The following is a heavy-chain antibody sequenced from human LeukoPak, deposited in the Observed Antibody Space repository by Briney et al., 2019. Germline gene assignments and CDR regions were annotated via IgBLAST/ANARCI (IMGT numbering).Heavy chain of an antibody. Sequence: GGSLRLSCVASGFTFSSYWMHWVRQVPGKGLVWVSRINLDGSTTTYADSVKGRFTISRDNAKNTLYLQMNSLRAEDTALYYCARDKTVSALRRDHMDVWGKGTTVTVSS. D-gene: IGHD4-17*01. V-gene: IGHV3-74*01. J-gene: IGHJ6*03. CDR2: INLDGSTT. CDR3: ARDKTVSALRRDHMDV. CDR1: GFTFSSYW.